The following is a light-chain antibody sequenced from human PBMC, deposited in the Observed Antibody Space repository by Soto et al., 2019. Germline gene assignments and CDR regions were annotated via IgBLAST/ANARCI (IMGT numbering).Light chain of an antibody. J-gene: IGLJ2*01. Sequence: QSVLTQPPSASGTPGQTVTISCSGNSSNIGKYTVSWYQQLPGTAPKLLIFSNNQRPSGVPDRFSGSRSGTSASLPISGVQSEDEAHYYCAAWDDGLNGLVFGGGTQLTVL. CDR3: AAWDDGLNGLV. CDR1: SSNIGKYT. V-gene: IGLV1-44*01. CDR2: SNN.